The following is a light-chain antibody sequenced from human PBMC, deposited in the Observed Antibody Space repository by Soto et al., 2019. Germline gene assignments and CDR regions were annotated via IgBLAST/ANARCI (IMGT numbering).Light chain of an antibody. Sequence: DIVLTQSPYSLAVSLGERATINCKSSQRVVLSSIDQNYFACYQRRPVQPPRRLMYRAAIRRSGVPDRVSGKVSGTSFTRTAGDRRAEEGAVCHGQRTFANPLPFGGVTEAEIK. CDR2: RAA. J-gene: IGKJ4*01. CDR1: QRVVLSSIDQNY. V-gene: IGKV4-1*01. CDR3: QRTFANPLP.